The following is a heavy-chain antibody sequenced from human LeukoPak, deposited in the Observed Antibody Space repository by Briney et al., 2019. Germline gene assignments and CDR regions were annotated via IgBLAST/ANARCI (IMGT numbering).Heavy chain of an antibody. J-gene: IGHJ4*02. Sequence: SGTLSLTCTVSGGSISSGSYYWSWIRQPAGTGLEWIGRIYTSGSTNYNPSLKSRVTISVDASKNQFSLKLSSVTAADTAVYYCARGRREDYFDYWGQGTLVTVSS. D-gene: IGHD1-26*01. CDR3: ARGRREDYFDY. CDR2: IYTSGST. V-gene: IGHV4-61*02. CDR1: GGSISSGSYY.